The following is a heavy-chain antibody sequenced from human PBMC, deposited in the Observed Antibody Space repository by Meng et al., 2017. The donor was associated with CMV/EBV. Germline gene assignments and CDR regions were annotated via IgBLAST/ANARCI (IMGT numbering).Heavy chain of an antibody. J-gene: IGHJ5*02. CDR1: GFTFSSYG. D-gene: IGHD1-1*01. CDR3: AKANAVPNWFDP. CDR2: IRYDGSNK. Sequence: GSLRLSGAASGFTFSSYGMHWVRQAPGKGLEWVAFIRYDGSNKYYADSVKGRFTISRDNSKNTLYLQMNSLRAEDTAVYYCAKANAVPNWFDPWGQGTLVTVSS. V-gene: IGHV3-30*02.